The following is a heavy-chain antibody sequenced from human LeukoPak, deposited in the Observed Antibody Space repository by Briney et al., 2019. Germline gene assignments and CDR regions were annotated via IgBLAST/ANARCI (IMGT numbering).Heavy chain of an antibody. CDR1: GFTFSSYA. Sequence: GASLRLSCAASGFTFSSYAMSWVRQAPGKGLEWVSAISGSGGSTYYADSVKGRFTISRDNSKNTLSLQMNSLRAEDTAVYYCAKVHLGGSIDYWGQGTLVTVSS. D-gene: IGHD5-12*01. V-gene: IGHV3-23*01. CDR2: ISGSGGST. J-gene: IGHJ4*02. CDR3: AKVHLGGSIDY.